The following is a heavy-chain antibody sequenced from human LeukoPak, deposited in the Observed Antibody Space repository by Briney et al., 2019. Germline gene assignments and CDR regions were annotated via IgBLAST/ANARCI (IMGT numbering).Heavy chain of an antibody. CDR2: ISAYNGDT. D-gene: IGHD3-16*01. Sequence: APGQGXXXMGWISAYNGDTNYAQKLQGRVTMTTDTSTSTAYMELRSLRSDDTAVYYCARDWGRVSDYWGQGTLVTVSS. J-gene: IGHJ4*02. V-gene: IGHV1-18*01. CDR3: ARDWGRVSDY.